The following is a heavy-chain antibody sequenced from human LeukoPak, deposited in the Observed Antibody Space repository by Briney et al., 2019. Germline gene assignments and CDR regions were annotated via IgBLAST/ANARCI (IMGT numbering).Heavy chain of an antibody. J-gene: IGHJ4*02. Sequence: GGSLRLSCAASEFTVSSSYMSWVRQAPGKGLEWVSIIYSGGNTFYADSVKGRFTISRDNSKNTLYLQMNSLRAEDTAVYYCASLAAADPVDYWGQGTLVTVSS. CDR2: IYSGGNT. CDR1: EFTVSSSY. CDR3: ASLAAADPVDY. V-gene: IGHV3-66*02. D-gene: IGHD6-13*01.